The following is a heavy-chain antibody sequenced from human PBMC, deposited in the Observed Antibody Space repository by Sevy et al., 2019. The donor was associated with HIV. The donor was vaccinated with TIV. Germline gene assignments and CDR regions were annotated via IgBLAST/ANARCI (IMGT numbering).Heavy chain of an antibody. CDR1: GFTFGTYA. J-gene: IGHJ6*02. V-gene: IGHV3-23*01. D-gene: IGHD6-13*01. CDR2: ISGSGGST. Sequence: GGSLRLSCAASGFTFGTYAMSWVRQAPGKGLEWVSAISGSGGSTYYAGSLKGRFTISRDNSKNTLYLQMNSLRAEDTAIYYCAKGDSTFYGMDVWGQGTTVTVSS. CDR3: AKGDSTFYGMDV.